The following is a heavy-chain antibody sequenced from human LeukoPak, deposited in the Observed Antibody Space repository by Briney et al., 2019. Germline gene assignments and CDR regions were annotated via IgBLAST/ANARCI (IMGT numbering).Heavy chain of an antibody. J-gene: IGHJ4*02. Sequence: ASVKVSCKVSGKPLSELAVHWVRQSPTQGLEWMGGFDPEDAETVYTQKFQGRITMTEDKSTDTAYMELRGLRSEDSAVYFCSAFARGFNRGIPVAGYFNFWGQGTLVTVSS. D-gene: IGHD6-19*01. CDR1: GKPLSELA. V-gene: IGHV1-24*01. CDR3: SAFARGFNRGIPVAGYFNF. CDR2: FDPEDAET.